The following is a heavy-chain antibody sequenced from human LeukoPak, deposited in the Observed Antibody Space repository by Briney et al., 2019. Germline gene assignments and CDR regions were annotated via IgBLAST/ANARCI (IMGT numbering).Heavy chain of an antibody. V-gene: IGHV3-20*04. Sequence: RPGGSLRLSCAASGFTFDDYGMSWVRQAPGKGLEWVSGINWNGGSTGYADSVKGRFTISGDNARNSLYLQMNSLRAEDTALYYCARERSGSGSYHLDYWGQGTLVTVSS. CDR2: INWNGGST. CDR3: ARERSGSGSYHLDY. CDR1: GFTFDDYG. D-gene: IGHD1-26*01. J-gene: IGHJ4*02.